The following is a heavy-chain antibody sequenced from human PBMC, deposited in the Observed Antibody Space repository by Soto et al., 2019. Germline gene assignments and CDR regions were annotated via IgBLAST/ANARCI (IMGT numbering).Heavy chain of an antibody. Sequence: SETLSLTCKVSGGAIGRGGYYWCWIRQHPGKGLEWIGHIYYTGSAYYKPSLKSRVSMSIDTSQNQFSLELISVTAADTAVYYCARVGTSYARRGLDVWGQGTTVTVSS. CDR3: ARVGTSYARRGLDV. CDR1: GGAIGRGGYY. V-gene: IGHV4-31*03. J-gene: IGHJ6*02. CDR2: IYYTGSA. D-gene: IGHD7-27*01.